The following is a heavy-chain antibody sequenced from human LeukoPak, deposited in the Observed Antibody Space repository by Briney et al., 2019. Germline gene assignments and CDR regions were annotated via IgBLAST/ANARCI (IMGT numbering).Heavy chain of an antibody. D-gene: IGHD1-1*01. CDR1: GFTVSNNY. Sequence: GGSLRLSCAASGFTVSNNYMSWVRQAPGKGLEWVSVIHGGGSTSYADSVKGRFTISRDNSKNTLYLQMNSLRVDDTGVYYCARDRRDGNYYMVVWGKGTTVIVSS. V-gene: IGHV3-53*01. CDR3: ARDRRDGNYYMVV. CDR2: IHGGGST. J-gene: IGHJ6*03.